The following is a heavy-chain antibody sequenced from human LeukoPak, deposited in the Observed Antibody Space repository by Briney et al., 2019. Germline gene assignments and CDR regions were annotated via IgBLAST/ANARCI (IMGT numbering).Heavy chain of an antibody. CDR2: INPNSGGT. D-gene: IGHD1-26*01. CDR1: GYTFTGYY. CDR3: ARPYSGSRKEFDY. Sequence: GASVKVSCKASGYTFTGYYMHWVRQAPGQGLEWMGWINPNSGGTNYAQKFQGRVTMTRDTSISTAYMELSRLRSDDTAVYYCARPYSGSRKEFDYWGQGTLVTVSS. V-gene: IGHV1-2*02. J-gene: IGHJ4*02.